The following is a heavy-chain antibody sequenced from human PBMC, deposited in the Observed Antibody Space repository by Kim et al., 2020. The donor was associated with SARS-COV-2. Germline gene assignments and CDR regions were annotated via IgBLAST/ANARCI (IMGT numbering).Heavy chain of an antibody. D-gene: IGHD1-26*01. Sequence: GGSLRLSCAASGFTFDDYAMHWVRQAPGKGLEWVSGISWNSGSIGYADSVKGRFTISRDNAKNSLYLQMNSLRAEDTALYYCAKGRKSGSYYYWYFDLWGRGTLVTVSS. V-gene: IGHV3-9*01. CDR2: ISWNSGSI. J-gene: IGHJ2*01. CDR1: GFTFDDYA. CDR3: AKGRKSGSYYYWYFDL.